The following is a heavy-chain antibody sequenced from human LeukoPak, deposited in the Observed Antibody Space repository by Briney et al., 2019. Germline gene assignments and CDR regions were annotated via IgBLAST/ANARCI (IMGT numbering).Heavy chain of an antibody. Sequence: GGSLRLSCAASGFTFSSYWMSWVRQAPGKGLEWVSGISWNSGSIGYADSVKGRFTISRDNAKNSLYLQMNSLRAGDTALYYCAKDPTGSSGYYHWLWYFDLWGRGTQVTVSS. CDR3: AKDPTGSSGYYHWLWYFDL. CDR1: GFTFSSYW. CDR2: ISWNSGSI. J-gene: IGHJ2*01. V-gene: IGHV3-9*01. D-gene: IGHD3-22*01.